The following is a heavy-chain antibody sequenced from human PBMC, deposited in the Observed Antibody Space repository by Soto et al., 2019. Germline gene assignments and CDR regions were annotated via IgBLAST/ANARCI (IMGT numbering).Heavy chain of an antibody. CDR1: GFTFDDYA. V-gene: IGHV3-9*01. CDR2: ISWNSGSI. J-gene: IGHJ5*02. Sequence: EVQLVESGGGLVQPGRSLRLSCAASGFTFDDYAMHWVRQAPGKGLEWVSGISWNSGSIGYADSVKGRFTISRDNAKNSLYLQMNSLRAEDTALYYCAKDITREIAAAGTGWFDPWGQGTLVNVSS. D-gene: IGHD6-13*01. CDR3: AKDITREIAAAGTGWFDP.